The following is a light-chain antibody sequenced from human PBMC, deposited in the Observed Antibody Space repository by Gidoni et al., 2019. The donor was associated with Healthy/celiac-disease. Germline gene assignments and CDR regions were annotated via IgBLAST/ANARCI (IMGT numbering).Light chain of an antibody. CDR3: QQYNNWPSHT. CDR1: QSVSSD. V-gene: IGKV3-15*01. J-gene: IGKJ2*01. Sequence: EIVMPQSPATLSVSPGERATLSCRASQSVSSDLAWYQQKPGQAPRLLIYGASTRATGIPARFSGSGSGTEFTLTISSLQSEDFAVYYCQQYNNWPSHTFGQGTKLEIK. CDR2: GAS.